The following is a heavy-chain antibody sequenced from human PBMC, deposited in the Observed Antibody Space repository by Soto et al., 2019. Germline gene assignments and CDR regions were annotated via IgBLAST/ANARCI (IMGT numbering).Heavy chain of an antibody. D-gene: IGHD4-4*01. CDR2: ISYDGSNK. Sequence: QVPLVESGGGVVQPGRSLRLSCAASGFTFSSYAMHWVRPAPGKGLEWVAVISYDGSNKYYADSVKGRFTISRDNSKNTLYLQMNSLRTEETAVYYCARALWRDDYNWGYFDLWGRGTLVTVSS. V-gene: IGHV3-30-3*01. J-gene: IGHJ2*01. CDR1: GFTFSSYA. CDR3: ARALWRDDYNWGYFDL.